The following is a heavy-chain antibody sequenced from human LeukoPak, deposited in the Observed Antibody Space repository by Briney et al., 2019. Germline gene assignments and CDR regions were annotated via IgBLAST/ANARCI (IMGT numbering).Heavy chain of an antibody. CDR3: ATLPYGDYDSYYFDY. V-gene: IGHV1-2*02. D-gene: IGHD4-17*01. CDR2: INPNSGGT. J-gene: IGHJ4*02. CDR1: GYTFTGYY. Sequence: ASVKVSCKASGYTFTGYYMHWVRQAPGQGLEWMGWINPNSGGTNYAQKFQGRVTMTRDTSISTAYMELSRLRSDDTAVYYCATLPYGDYDSYYFDYWGQGTLVTVFS.